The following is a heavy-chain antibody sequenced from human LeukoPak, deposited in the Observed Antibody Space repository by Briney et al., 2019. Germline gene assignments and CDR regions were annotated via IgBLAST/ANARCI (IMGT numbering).Heavy chain of an antibody. V-gene: IGHV4-59*08. Sequence: SETLPLTCTVSGGSISSYYWSWIRQPPGKGLEWIGYIYYSGSTNYNPSLKSRVTISVDTSKNQFSLKLSSVTAADTAVYYCASAYCGGDCYSRSTKDPFDYWGQGTLVTVSS. J-gene: IGHJ4*02. CDR1: GGSISSYY. D-gene: IGHD2-21*02. CDR3: ASAYCGGDCYSRSTKDPFDY. CDR2: IYYSGST.